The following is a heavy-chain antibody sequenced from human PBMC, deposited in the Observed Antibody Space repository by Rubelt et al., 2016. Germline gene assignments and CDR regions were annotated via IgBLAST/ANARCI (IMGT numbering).Heavy chain of an antibody. Sequence: QVQLVQSGAEVKKPGASVKVSCKASGYTFTGYYMHWVRQAPGQGLEWMGWINPNSGGKNYAQTVQGWVPMTRDTSISTAYMELSRLRSDDTAVYYCAGDDSPYYYDSSGYYDYWGQGTLVTISS. D-gene: IGHD3-22*01. CDR2: INPNSGGK. CDR3: AGDDSPYYYDSSGYYDY. CDR1: GYTFTGYY. J-gene: IGHJ4*02. V-gene: IGHV1-2*04.